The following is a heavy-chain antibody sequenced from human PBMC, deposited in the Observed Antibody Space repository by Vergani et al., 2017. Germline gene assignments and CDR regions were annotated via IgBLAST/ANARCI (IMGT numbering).Heavy chain of an antibody. J-gene: IGHJ6*01. CDR3: ERALYYDDSSGRRRYYYDSDV. CDR1: GYTFTSYG. Sequence: QVQLVQSGAEVKKPGASVKVSCKASGYTFTSYGISWVRQAPGQGLEWMGWISAYNGNTNYAQKLQGRVTMTTDTPTSAAYMELRSLRSDDTAVYYCERALYYDDSSGRRRYYYDSDVWG. CDR2: ISAYNGNT. V-gene: IGHV1-18*04. D-gene: IGHD3-22*01.